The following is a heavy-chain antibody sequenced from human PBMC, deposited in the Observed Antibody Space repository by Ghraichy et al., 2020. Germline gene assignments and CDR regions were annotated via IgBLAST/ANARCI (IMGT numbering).Heavy chain of an antibody. CDR2: ISSSSSYI. CDR3: AREDKIKGVAVAGTHVFDY. V-gene: IGHV3-21*01. D-gene: IGHD6-19*01. CDR1: GFTFSSYS. Sequence: GGSLRLSCAASGFTFSSYSMNWVRQAPGKGLEWVSSISSSSSYIYYADSVKGRFTISRDNAKNSLYLQMNSLRAEDTAVYYCAREDKIKGVAVAGTHVFDYWGQGTLVTVSS. J-gene: IGHJ4*02.